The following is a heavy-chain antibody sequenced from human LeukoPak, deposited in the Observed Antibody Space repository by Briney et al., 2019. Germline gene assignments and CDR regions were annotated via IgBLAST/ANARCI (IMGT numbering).Heavy chain of an antibody. CDR2: INWNDGST. Sequence: PGGSLRLSCAASGFTFDDYGMSWVRQAPGKGLEWVSGINWNDGSTDYADSVKGRFTISRDNAKNSLYLQMNSLRAEDTALYYCARDPNYDILTGQRGGYFDYWGQGTLVTVSS. D-gene: IGHD3-9*01. J-gene: IGHJ4*02. CDR1: GFTFDDYG. CDR3: ARDPNYDILTGQRGGYFDY. V-gene: IGHV3-20*04.